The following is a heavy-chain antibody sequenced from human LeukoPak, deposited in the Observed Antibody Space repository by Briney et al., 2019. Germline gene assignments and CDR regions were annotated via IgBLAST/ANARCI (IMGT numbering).Heavy chain of an antibody. CDR2: INNDGSSA. V-gene: IGHV3-74*01. CDR1: GFTFSNYW. Sequence: GGSLRLSCAASGFTFSNYWMHWVRKAPGKGLVWVSHINNDGSSATYAVPVKGRFSIPRDNAKNTLYLQMNSLRPEDTAVYYCTRSFDNWGQGTLVTVSS. J-gene: IGHJ4*02. D-gene: IGHD5-24*01. CDR3: TRSFDN.